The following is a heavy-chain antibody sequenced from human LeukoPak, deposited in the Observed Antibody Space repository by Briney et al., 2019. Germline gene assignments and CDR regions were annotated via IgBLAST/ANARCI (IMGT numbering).Heavy chain of an antibody. CDR3: AKDIRGSYFFDC. CDR1: GFTFDEYG. CDR2: ISWNSGSI. Sequence: GGSLRLSCAASGFTFDEYGMHWVRQVPGKGLEWVSGISWNSGSIGYADSVKGRFTISRDNAKNSLYLQMNSLRVEDTALYYCAKDIRGSYFFDCWGQGTLVAVSS. V-gene: IGHV3-9*01. J-gene: IGHJ4*02. D-gene: IGHD3-16*01.